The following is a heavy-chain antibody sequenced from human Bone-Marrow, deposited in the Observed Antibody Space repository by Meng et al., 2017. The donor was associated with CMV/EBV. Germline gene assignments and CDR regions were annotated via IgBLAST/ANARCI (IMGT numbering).Heavy chain of an antibody. J-gene: IGHJ4*02. Sequence: GGSLRLSCAASGFTFSSYSMKWVRQAPGKGLEWVSSISSGSSSYIYYGDSVKGRFTISRDNAKDSLYLQMSSLRGEDTAVYYCAREAYGSNYGDHWGQGTLVTVDS. V-gene: IGHV3-21*01. CDR3: AREAYGSNYGDH. D-gene: IGHD4-11*01. CDR1: GFTFSSYS. CDR2: ISSGSSSYI.